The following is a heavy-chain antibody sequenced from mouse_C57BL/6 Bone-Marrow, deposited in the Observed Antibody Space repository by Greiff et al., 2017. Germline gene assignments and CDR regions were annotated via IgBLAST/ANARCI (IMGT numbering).Heavy chain of an antibody. CDR3: ARKERELAY. V-gene: IGHV1-81*01. CDR2: IYPGSGDT. Sequence: QVQLQQSGAELVKPGASVKLSCKASGYTFTSYGISWVKQRPGQGLEWIGQIYPGSGDTYYNGKFKGKATLTADKSSSTAYMQLSSLTSEDSAVFFCARKERELAYWGQGTRVTVSA. J-gene: IGHJ3*01. CDR1: GYTFTSYG.